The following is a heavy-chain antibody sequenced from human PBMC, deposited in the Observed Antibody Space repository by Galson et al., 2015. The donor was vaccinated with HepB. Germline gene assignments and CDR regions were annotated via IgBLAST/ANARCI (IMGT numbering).Heavy chain of an antibody. CDR2: ISYDGSNK. Sequence: SLRLSCAASGFTFSSYARHWVRQAPGKGLEWVAVISYDGSNKYYADSVKGRFTISRDNSKNTLYLQMNSLRAEDTAVYYCARKDCSSTSCFYYFDYWGQGTLVTVSS. CDR3: ARKDCSSTSCFYYFDY. CDR1: GFTFSSYA. D-gene: IGHD2-2*01. J-gene: IGHJ4*02. V-gene: IGHV3-30*04.